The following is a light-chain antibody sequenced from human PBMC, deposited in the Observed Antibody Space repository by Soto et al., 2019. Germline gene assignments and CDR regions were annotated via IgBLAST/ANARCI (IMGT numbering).Light chain of an antibody. V-gene: IGKV4-1*01. CDR2: WAS. CDR1: QSVLYSSNNKNY. J-gene: IGKJ4*01. CDR3: QQYYSTPLT. Sequence: DIVMTQSPDSLAVSLGERATINCKSSQSVLYSSNNKNYLAWYQQKPGQPPKLLIYWASTRESGVPDRFSGSESGTDFPLPISSLQAEDVAVYYCQQYYSTPLTFGGGTKVEIK.